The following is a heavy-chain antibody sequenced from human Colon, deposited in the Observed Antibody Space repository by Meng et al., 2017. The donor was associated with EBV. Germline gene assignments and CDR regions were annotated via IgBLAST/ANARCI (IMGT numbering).Heavy chain of an antibody. CDR1: GFTFSDYY. D-gene: IGHD6-13*01. J-gene: IGHJ5*02. CDR3: ARDLGVAATGTSYFDP. Sequence: QVQLVESGAGLVKPGGSLRLSCAASGFTFSDYYMNWIRQAPGKGLEWLSYISSSGSTINYADSVKGRFTISRDNAKNSLYLQMNSLRAEDTAVYYCARDLGVAATGTSYFDPWGQGTLVTVSS. V-gene: IGHV3-11*01. CDR2: ISSSGSTI.